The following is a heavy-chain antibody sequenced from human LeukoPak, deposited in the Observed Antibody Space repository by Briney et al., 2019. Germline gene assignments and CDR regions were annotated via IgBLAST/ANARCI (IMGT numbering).Heavy chain of an antibody. CDR1: GGTFSSYA. CDR3: ARSMVPSVMAGYYYGMDV. D-gene: IGHD4/OR15-4a*01. Sequence: ASVRVSCKASGGTFSSYAISWVRQAPGQGLEWMGRIIPILGIANYAQKFQGRVTITADKSTSTAYMELSSLRSEDTAVYYCARSMVPSVMAGYYYGMDVWGQGTTVTVSS. CDR2: IIPILGIA. V-gene: IGHV1-69*04. J-gene: IGHJ6*02.